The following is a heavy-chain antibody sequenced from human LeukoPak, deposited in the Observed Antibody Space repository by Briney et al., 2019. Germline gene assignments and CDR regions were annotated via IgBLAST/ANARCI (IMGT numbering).Heavy chain of an antibody. CDR1: GFTFSSYA. Sequence: GGSLRLSCAASGFTFSSYAMHWVRQAPGKGMEWVAVISYDGSNKYYADSVKGRFTISRDNSKNTLYLQMNSLRAEDTAVYYCARDRGRCSSTRCYRDYYFDYWGQGTLVTVSS. CDR2: ISYDGSNK. CDR3: ARDRGRCSSTRCYRDYYFDY. J-gene: IGHJ4*02. D-gene: IGHD2-2*01. V-gene: IGHV3-30-3*01.